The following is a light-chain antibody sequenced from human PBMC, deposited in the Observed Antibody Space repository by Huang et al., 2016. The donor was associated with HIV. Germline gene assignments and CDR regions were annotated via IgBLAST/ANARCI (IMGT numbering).Light chain of an antibody. CDR3: LQYYSVPQT. CDR1: QTVLYSFNKKHY. CDR2: LAT. J-gene: IGKJ1*01. Sequence: DIVMTQSPDSLAVSPGERATINCKSSQTVLYSFNKKHYLAWFQQKPGRPPKLLIYLATTRECGVPDRFSGSGSGTDFTLTINDLQAEDVAFYFCLQYYSVPQTFGHGTKVEIK. V-gene: IGKV4-1*01.